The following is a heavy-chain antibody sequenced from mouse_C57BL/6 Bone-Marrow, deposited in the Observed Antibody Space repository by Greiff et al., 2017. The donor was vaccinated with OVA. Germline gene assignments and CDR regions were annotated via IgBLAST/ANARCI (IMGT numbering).Heavy chain of an antibody. V-gene: IGHV5-12*01. CDR1: GFTFSDYY. Sequence: EVKVVESGGGLVQPGGSLKLSCAASGFTFSDYYMYWVRQTPEKRLEWVAYISNGGGSTYYPDTVKGRFTISRDNAKNTLYLQMSRLKSEDTAMYYCARPPTGTLYAMDYWGQGTSVTVSS. CDR2: ISNGGGST. CDR3: ARPPTGTLYAMDY. J-gene: IGHJ4*01. D-gene: IGHD4-1*02.